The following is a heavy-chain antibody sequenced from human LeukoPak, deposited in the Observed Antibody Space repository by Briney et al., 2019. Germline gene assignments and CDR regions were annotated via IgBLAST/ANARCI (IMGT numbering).Heavy chain of an antibody. Sequence: GASVKVSCKASGYTFTSYGISWVRQAPGQGLEWMGWISAYNGNTNYAQKLQGRVTMTTDTSTSTAYMELRSLRSDDTAVYYCARDTKYCSGGSCYVSDYWGQGTLVTVSS. J-gene: IGHJ4*02. CDR1: GYTFTSYG. CDR2: ISAYNGNT. V-gene: IGHV1-18*01. CDR3: ARDTKYCSGGSCYVSDY. D-gene: IGHD2-15*01.